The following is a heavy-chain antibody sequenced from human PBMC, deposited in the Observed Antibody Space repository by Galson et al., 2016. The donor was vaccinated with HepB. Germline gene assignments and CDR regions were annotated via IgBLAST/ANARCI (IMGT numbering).Heavy chain of an antibody. CDR1: GGSISSGVYY. CDR3: ARNYYFWSGYYVLDY. CDR2: IHYTGGT. Sequence: TLSLTCTVSGGSISSGVYYWSWVRQHPGKGLEWIGYIHYTGGTYYNPSLKSRVTISVDTSKNQFSLKLSSVTAADTAVYYCARNYYFWSGYYVLDYWGQGTLVTVSS. V-gene: IGHV4-31*03. J-gene: IGHJ4*02. D-gene: IGHD3-3*01.